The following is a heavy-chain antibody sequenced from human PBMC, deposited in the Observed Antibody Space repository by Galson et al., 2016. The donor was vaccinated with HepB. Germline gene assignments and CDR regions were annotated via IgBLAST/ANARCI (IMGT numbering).Heavy chain of an antibody. CDR2: TNQDGSEK. V-gene: IGHV3-7*03. CDR3: ARENWGLDY. J-gene: IGHJ4*02. D-gene: IGHD2-21*01. Sequence: SLRLSCAASGFTFSDFRMNWVRQAPGKGLEWVANTNQDGSEKNYVDSVRGRFPISRDNAKNLFYLHMNSLRGEDTAVYYCARENWGLDYWGQGTLVTVSS. CDR1: GFTFSDFR.